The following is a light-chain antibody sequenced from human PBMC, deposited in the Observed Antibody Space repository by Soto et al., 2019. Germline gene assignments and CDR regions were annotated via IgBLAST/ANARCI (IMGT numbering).Light chain of an antibody. CDR2: GVS. Sequence: EIVLTQSPGTLSLSPGERATLSFRASQSVSTRYLAWYQQKPGQAPRLLIHGVSSRATGIPDRFSGSGSGTDFILTISRLEPEDFAVYYCQQFGTSPLVTFGGGTKVDIK. CDR1: QSVSTRY. V-gene: IGKV3-20*01. J-gene: IGKJ4*01. CDR3: QQFGTSPLVT.